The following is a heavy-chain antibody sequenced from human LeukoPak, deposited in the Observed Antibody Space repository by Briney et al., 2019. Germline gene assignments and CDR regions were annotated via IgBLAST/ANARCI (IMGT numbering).Heavy chain of an antibody. V-gene: IGHV1-46*01. Sequence: ASVKVSCKASGYTFTSYYMHWVRQAPGQGLEWMGIIDPSGGGTNYAQKFQGRVTLTRDTSTSTVYMELGNLRSEDTAVYYCASLGSGSSPIIDFDYWGQGTLVTVSS. D-gene: IGHD3-10*01. J-gene: IGHJ4*02. CDR3: ASLGSGSSPIIDFDY. CDR1: GYTFTSYY. CDR2: IDPSGGGT.